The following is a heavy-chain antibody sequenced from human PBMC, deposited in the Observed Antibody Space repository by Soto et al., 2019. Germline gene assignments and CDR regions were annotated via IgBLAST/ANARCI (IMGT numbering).Heavy chain of an antibody. Sequence: EVQLVESGGGLVKPGGSLRLSCAASGFTFSSYSMNWVRQAPGKGLEWVSSISSSSSYIYYADSVKGRFTISRDNAKYSLYLQMNGLRAEDTAVYYCARDRLAMAATDAFDIWGQGTMVTVSS. V-gene: IGHV3-21*01. J-gene: IGHJ3*02. CDR1: GFTFSSYS. CDR3: ARDRLAMAATDAFDI. CDR2: ISSSSSYI. D-gene: IGHD5-18*01.